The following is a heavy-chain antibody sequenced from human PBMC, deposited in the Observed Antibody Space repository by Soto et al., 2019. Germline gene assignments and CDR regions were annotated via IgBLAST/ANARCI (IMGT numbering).Heavy chain of an antibody. V-gene: IGHV3-74*01. CDR1: GFNFSPYW. D-gene: IGHD2-21*02. CDR2: INAEGNT. J-gene: IGHJ5*02. CDR3: ARGSNTAVDP. Sequence: EAQLVESGGGLVQPGGSLRLSCAASGFNFSPYWMHWVRQTPGKGLVWVSRINAEGNTIYADSVKGRFTISRDNAKNMLYLQMTRLIAEDTAVYFCARGSNTAVDPWGQGTLVTVSS.